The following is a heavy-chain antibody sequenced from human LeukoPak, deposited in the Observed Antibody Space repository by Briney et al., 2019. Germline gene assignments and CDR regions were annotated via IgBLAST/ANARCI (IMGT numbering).Heavy chain of an antibody. J-gene: IGHJ4*02. D-gene: IGHD1-1*01. CDR2: INSDGSST. CDR3: ARYSRTTGTTSNFDY. V-gene: IGHV3-74*01. CDR1: GFTFSSYW. Sequence: GGSLRLSCAASGFTFSSYWMHWVRQAPGKGLVWVSRINSDGSSTSYADSVKGRFTISRDNAKNTLYLQMNSLGAEDTAVYYCARYSRTTGTTSNFDYWGQGTLVTVSS.